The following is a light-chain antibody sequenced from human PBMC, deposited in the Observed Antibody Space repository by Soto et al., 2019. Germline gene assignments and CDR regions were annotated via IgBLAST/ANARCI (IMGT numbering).Light chain of an antibody. Sequence: QSVLTQPASVSGSPGQSITISCTGTSSDVGSYNLVSWYQQHPGKAPKLMIYEGSKRPSGVSNRFSGSKSGNTASLTISGLQAEDEADYYCCSYAGSSTFVVFGGGTKVPS. J-gene: IGLJ2*01. CDR3: CSYAGSSTFVV. CDR2: EGS. V-gene: IGLV2-23*03. CDR1: SSDVGSYNL.